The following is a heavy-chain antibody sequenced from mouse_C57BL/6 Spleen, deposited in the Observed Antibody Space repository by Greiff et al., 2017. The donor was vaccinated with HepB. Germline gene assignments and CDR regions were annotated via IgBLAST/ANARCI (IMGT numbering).Heavy chain of an antibody. V-gene: IGHV5-4*01. Sequence: DVMLVESGGGLVKPGGSLKLSCAASGFTFSSYAMSWVRQTPEKRLEWVATISDGGSYTYYPDNVKGRFTISRDNAKNNLYLQMSHLKSEDTAMYYCARDGSSHWFAYWGQGTLVTVSA. CDR3: ARDGSSHWFAY. J-gene: IGHJ3*01. CDR2: ISDGGSYT. CDR1: GFTFSSYA. D-gene: IGHD1-1*01.